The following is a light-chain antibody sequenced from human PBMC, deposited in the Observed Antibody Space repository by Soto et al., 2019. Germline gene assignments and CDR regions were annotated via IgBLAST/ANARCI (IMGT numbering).Light chain of an antibody. CDR2: GAS. Sequence: ERVIAQSPTTLSAPPGERTTLSCRASQSVGNNLAWYQQKPGQAPRLLIYGASSRATGIPDRFSGSGSGTEFTLTISSLQSEDFAVYYCQQYTNWPPWTFGQGTKVEIK. V-gene: IGKV3D-15*01. J-gene: IGKJ1*01. CDR3: QQYTNWPPWT. CDR1: QSVGNN.